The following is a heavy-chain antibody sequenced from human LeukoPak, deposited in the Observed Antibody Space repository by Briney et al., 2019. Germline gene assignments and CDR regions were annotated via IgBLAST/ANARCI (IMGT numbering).Heavy chain of an antibody. J-gene: IGHJ6*02. CDR1: SDSISNSAYH. CDR3: AREALVVPAASGRYYYYGMDV. CDR2: IYYNRGT. Sequence: SETLSLTCTVSSDSISNSAYHWGWIRQPPGRGLEWIGTIYYNRGTYYNPSLKSRVTISVDTSKNQFSLKLSSVTAADTAVYYCAREALVVPAASGRYYYYGMDVWGQGTTVTVSS. V-gene: IGHV4-39*07. D-gene: IGHD2-2*01.